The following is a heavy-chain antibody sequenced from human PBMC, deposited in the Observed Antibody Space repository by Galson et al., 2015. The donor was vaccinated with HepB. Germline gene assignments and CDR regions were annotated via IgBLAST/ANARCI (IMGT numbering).Heavy chain of an antibody. CDR3: AKDHCGGDCYLRDY. J-gene: IGHJ4*02. V-gene: IGHV3-30*18. CDR1: GFTFSSYG. Sequence: SLRLSCAASGFTFSSYGMHWVRQAPGKGLEWVAVISYDGSNKYYADSVKGRFTISRDNSKNTLYLQMNSLRAEDTAVYYCAKDHCGGDCYLRDYWGQGTLVTVSS. CDR2: ISYDGSNK. D-gene: IGHD2-21*02.